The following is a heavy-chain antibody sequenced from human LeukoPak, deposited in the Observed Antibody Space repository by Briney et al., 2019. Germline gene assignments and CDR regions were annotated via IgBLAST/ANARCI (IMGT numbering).Heavy chain of an antibody. CDR1: GYTFTGYY. J-gene: IGHJ5*02. CDR3: ARDHCSSTSCYRGFDP. V-gene: IGHV1-2*06. Sequence: GASVKVSCKASGYTFTGYYMHWVRQAPGQGLEWMGRINPNSGGTNYAQKFQGRVTMTRDTSISTAYMELSRLRSDDTAVYYCARDHCSSTSCYRGFDPWGQGTLVTVSS. D-gene: IGHD2-2*01. CDR2: INPNSGGT.